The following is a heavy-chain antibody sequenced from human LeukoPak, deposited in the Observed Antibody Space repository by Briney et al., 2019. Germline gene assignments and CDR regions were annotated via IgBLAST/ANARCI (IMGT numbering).Heavy chain of an antibody. CDR1: GGSISSSSYY. CDR2: IYYSGST. V-gene: IGHV4-39*07. J-gene: IGHJ5*02. Sequence: SETLSLTCTVSGGSISSSSYYWGWIRQPPGKGLEWIGSIYYSGSTYYNPSLKSRVTISVDTSKNQFSLKLSSVTAADTAVYYCARDPSRIVVVPAAKGENWFDPWDQGTLVTVSS. CDR3: ARDPSRIVVVPAAKGENWFDP. D-gene: IGHD2-2*01.